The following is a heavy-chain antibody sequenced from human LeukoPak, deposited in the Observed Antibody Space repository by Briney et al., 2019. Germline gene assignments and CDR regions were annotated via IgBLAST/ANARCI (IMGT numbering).Heavy chain of an antibody. CDR1: GGSISSSNW. CDR2: IYHSGST. J-gene: IGHJ4*02. CDR3: ARGCSGGSCYSQFDY. V-gene: IGHV4-4*02. Sequence: PSGTLSLTCAVSGGSISSSNWWSWVRQPPGKGLEWIGEIYHSGSTNYNPSLKSRVTISVDKSKNQFPLKLSSVTAADTAVYYCARGCSGGSCYSQFDYWGQGTLVTVSS. D-gene: IGHD2-15*01.